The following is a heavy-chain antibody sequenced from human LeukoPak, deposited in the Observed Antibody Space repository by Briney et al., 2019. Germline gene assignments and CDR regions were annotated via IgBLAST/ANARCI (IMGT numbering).Heavy chain of an antibody. CDR2: ISWDGGST. J-gene: IGHJ6*02. V-gene: IGHV3-43*01. Sequence: GGSLRLSCAASGFTFDDYTMHWVRQAPGKGLEWVSLISWDGGSTYYADSVKGRFTISRDNSKNSLYLQMNSLRTEDTALYYCAKDIGCSGGSCYWGHYYGMDVWGQGTTVTVSS. CDR3: AKDIGCSGGSCYWGHYYGMDV. D-gene: IGHD2-15*01. CDR1: GFTFDDYT.